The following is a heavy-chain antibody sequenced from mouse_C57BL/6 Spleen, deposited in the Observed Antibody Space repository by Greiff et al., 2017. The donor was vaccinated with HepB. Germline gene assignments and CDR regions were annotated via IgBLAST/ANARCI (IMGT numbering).Heavy chain of an antibody. CDR2: IYPRDGST. CDR3: ARSFYGSSSSWFAY. D-gene: IGHD1-1*01. CDR1: GYTFTSYD. Sequence: SGPELVKPGASVKLSCKASGYTFTSYDINWVKQRTGQGLEWIGWIYPRDGSTKYNEKFKGKATLTVDTSSSTAYMELHSLTSEDSAVYFCARSFYGSSSSWFAYWGQGTLVTVSA. J-gene: IGHJ3*01. V-gene: IGHV1-85*01.